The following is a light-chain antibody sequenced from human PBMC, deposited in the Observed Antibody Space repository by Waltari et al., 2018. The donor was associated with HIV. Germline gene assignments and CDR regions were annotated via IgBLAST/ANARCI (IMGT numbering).Light chain of an antibody. V-gene: IGKV1-39*01. Sequence: DIQMTQPQSSLSASVGDRVTIPCRARQSISIYLNWYQQRPGKVPKLLIYASSNLQSGVPARFSGRGSGTDFSLTITSLQPEDFATYYCQQSYSFPLTFGGGTKVEIK. CDR2: ASS. J-gene: IGKJ4*01. CDR1: QSISIY. CDR3: QQSYSFPLT.